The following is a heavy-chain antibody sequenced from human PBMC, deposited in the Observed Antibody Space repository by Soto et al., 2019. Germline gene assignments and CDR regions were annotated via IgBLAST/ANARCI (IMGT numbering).Heavy chain of an antibody. CDR2: IYYTGTT. D-gene: IGHD3-10*01. CDR3: ARGRGGLRVDFDY. Sequence: SETLSLTCTVSGGSINTYYWSWIRQPPGKGLEWIGYIYYTGTTNYNPSLKSRVTISVDTSKSQFSLKLSSVTAADTAVYYCARGRGGLRVDFDYWGQGTLVTVSS. J-gene: IGHJ4*02. V-gene: IGHV4-59*01. CDR1: GGSINTYY.